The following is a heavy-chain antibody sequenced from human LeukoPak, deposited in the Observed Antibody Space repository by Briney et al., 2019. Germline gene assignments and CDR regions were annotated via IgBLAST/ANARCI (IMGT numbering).Heavy chain of an antibody. Sequence: PSETPSLTCSVSGGSISSGPHFWSWIRQSPGQGLEWIGYIWPSGSTNYNPSLKSRVTISVDTSKNQFSLKLSSVTAADTAVYYCARNMVRGVIDYWGQGTLVTVSS. D-gene: IGHD3-10*01. CDR3: ARNMVRGVIDY. V-gene: IGHV4-61*01. CDR2: IWPSGST. CDR1: GGSISSGPHF. J-gene: IGHJ4*02.